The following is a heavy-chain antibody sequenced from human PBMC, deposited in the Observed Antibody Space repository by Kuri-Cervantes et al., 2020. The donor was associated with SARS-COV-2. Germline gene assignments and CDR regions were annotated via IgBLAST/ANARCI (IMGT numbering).Heavy chain of an antibody. Sequence: LSLTFSASGFPFSNYAMSWVRQAPGKGLEWGANIRQDGNEKYYVDSVEGRFTTSRENAKTSLYLQMSSLRAEDAADYYCAKWGYLYYSGRYNNNAFDNWGQGTLVTVSS. D-gene: IGHD3-10*01. CDR3: AKWGYLYYSGRYNNNAFDN. CDR2: IRQDGNEK. CDR1: GFPFSNYA. J-gene: IGHJ4*02. V-gene: IGHV3-7*01.